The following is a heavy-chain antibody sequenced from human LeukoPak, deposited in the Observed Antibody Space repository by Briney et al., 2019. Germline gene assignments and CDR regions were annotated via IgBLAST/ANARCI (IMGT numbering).Heavy chain of an antibody. Sequence: SETLSLTCTVSGGSISSNTYYWGWIRQPPGKGLEWIGSIYYTGNTYYNPSLKSRVTISVDTSKNQFSLKLSSVTAADTAVYYCAQGAFGVVMNWGQGTLVTVSS. J-gene: IGHJ4*02. CDR3: AQGAFGVVMN. D-gene: IGHD3-3*01. CDR1: GGSISSNTYY. CDR2: IYYTGNT. V-gene: IGHV4-39*01.